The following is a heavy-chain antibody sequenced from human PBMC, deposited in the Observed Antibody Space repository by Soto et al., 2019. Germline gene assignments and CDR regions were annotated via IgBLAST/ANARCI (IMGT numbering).Heavy chain of an antibody. J-gene: IGHJ4*02. D-gene: IGHD2-2*01. V-gene: IGHV4-34*01. Sequence: SETLSLTCAVYGGSFSYHYWSWIRQPPGKGLEWIGEINHNGSPNYNPSLKSRVTISVDTSKNQFSLKLSAVAAADTAVYYCAGGSCQPRFDSWGQGTPVTVSS. CDR1: GGSFSYHY. CDR2: INHNGSP. CDR3: AGGSCQPRFDS.